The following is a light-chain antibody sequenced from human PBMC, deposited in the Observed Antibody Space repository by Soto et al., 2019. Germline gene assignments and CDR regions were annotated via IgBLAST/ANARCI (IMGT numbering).Light chain of an antibody. V-gene: IGKV1-5*01. CDR1: QSISGW. J-gene: IGKJ1*01. CDR2: DAS. Sequence: DIQMTQSPSSLSASVGDRVTITCRASQSISGWLAWFQQKPGKAPKLLIYDASSLESGVPSRFSGSGSGTEFTLTITSLQPEDVATYYCQQYVFYRCTFGQGTKVEIK. CDR3: QQYVFYRCT.